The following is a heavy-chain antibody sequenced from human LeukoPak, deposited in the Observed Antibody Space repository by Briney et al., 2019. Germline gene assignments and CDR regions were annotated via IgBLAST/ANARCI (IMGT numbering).Heavy chain of an antibody. CDR2: INHSGST. CDR1: GGSFSGYY. V-gene: IGHV4-34*01. Sequence: SETLSLTCAVYGGSFSGYYWSWIRQPPGKGLEWIGEINHSGSTNYNPSLKSRVTISVDTSKNQFSLKLNSVTAADTAVYYCARDLQGDGYNRAEFDYWGQGTLVTVSS. D-gene: IGHD5-24*01. J-gene: IGHJ4*02. CDR3: ARDLQGDGYNRAEFDY.